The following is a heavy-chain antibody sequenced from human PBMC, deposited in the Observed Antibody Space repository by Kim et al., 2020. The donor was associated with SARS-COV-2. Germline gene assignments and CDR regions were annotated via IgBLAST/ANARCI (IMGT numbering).Heavy chain of an antibody. CDR2: ISSSSSYI. CDR3: ARDQDLLDGSGSYYNEYGMDV. CDR1: GFTFSSYS. J-gene: IGHJ6*02. Sequence: GGSLRLSCAASGFTFSSYSMNWVRQAPGKGLEWVSSISSSSSYIYYADSVKGRFTISRDNAKNSLYLQMNSLRAEDTAVYYCARDQDLLDGSGSYYNEYGMDVWGQGTTVTVSS. V-gene: IGHV3-21*01. D-gene: IGHD3-10*01.